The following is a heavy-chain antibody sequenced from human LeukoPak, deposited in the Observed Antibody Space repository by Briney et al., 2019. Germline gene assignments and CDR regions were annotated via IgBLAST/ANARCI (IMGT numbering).Heavy chain of an antibody. D-gene: IGHD3-22*01. CDR3: VRESEYYFDHSASFDY. J-gene: IGHJ4*02. CDR1: GFTFTAYL. CDR2: MSSDGNAM. Sequence: GGSLRLSCAASGFTFTAYLIHWVRQAPGKGLEWVAVMSSDGNAMFYADSVKGRFTISRDNSKNTLYLQMNSLRAEDTAVYYCVRESEYYFDHSASFDYWGQATLVTVSS. V-gene: IGHV3-30-3*01.